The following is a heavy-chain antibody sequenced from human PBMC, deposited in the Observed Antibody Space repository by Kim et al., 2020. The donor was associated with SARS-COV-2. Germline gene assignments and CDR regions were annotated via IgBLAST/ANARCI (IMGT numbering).Heavy chain of an antibody. V-gene: IGHV4-38-2*02. D-gene: IGHD4-17*01. J-gene: IGHJ4*02. Sequence: SETLSLTCTVSGYSISSGYYWGWIRQPPGKGLEWIGSIYHSGSTYYNPSLKSRVTISVDTSKNQFSLKLSSVTAADTAVYYCASSYMTTGYFDYWGQGTLVTVSS. CDR1: GYSISSGYY. CDR2: IYHSGST. CDR3: ASSYMTTGYFDY.